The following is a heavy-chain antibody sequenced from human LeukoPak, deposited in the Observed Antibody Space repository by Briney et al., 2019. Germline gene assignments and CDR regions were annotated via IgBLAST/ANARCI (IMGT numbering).Heavy chain of an antibody. CDR1: GYSFTSYW. Sequence: GESLKISCKGSGYSFTSYWIGWVRQMPGKGLDWMGIIYPGDSDTRYSPSFQGQVTISADKSISTAYLQWSSLKASDTAMYYCARLVTMVRGANWFGPWGRGTLVTVSS. CDR2: IYPGDSDT. CDR3: ARLVTMVRGANWFGP. D-gene: IGHD3-10*01. V-gene: IGHV5-51*01. J-gene: IGHJ5*02.